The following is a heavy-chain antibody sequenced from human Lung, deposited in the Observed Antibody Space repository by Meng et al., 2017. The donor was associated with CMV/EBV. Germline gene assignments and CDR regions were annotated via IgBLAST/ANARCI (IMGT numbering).Heavy chain of an antibody. CDR2: IYSCGRE. CDR1: GLHLRRFW. CDR3: ARGVAESLGWEMGY. V-gene: IGHV3-74*02. D-gene: IGHD1-26*01. Sequence: LVGCGGRLISPGGSLRISCAVAGLHLRRFWVVWVRQGSGKGLEGVLSIYSCGREQTFADFVRGRFTISRDDDKNTLYLQMNSLRVEDTAVYYCARGVAESLGWEMGYWGQGTLVTVSS. J-gene: IGHJ4*02.